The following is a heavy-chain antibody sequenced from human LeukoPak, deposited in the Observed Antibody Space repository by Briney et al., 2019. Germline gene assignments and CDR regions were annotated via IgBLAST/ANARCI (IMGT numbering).Heavy chain of an antibody. D-gene: IGHD3-22*01. V-gene: IGHV3-33*01. CDR2: IWYDGGSTK. CDR1: GCAFSNYG. Sequence: GGSLRLSCEASGCAFSNYGMHWVRQAPGKGLEWVAVIWYDGGSTKYYADSVKGRFTISRDNSKNTLYLQMNSLRAEDTAVYYCARVSGYYESSGYYQDNWFDPWGQGTLVTVSS. J-gene: IGHJ5*02. CDR3: ARVSGYYESSGYYQDNWFDP.